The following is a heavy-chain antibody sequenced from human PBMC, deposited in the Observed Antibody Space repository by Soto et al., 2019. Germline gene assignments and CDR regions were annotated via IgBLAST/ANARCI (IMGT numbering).Heavy chain of an antibody. V-gene: IGHV3-33*01. CDR2: IWYDGTKK. J-gene: IGHJ4*02. Sequence: QVQLVESGGGVVQPGRSLRLSCAASGFTFSSYGMHWVRQAPGKGLEWVAVIWYDGTKKYYADSVEGRFTISRDSSKNTLFLQMNTLRAEDTAVYYCARAATVTTHTASFDYWGQGTLVTVSS. CDR3: ARAATVTTHTASFDY. CDR1: GFTFSSYG. D-gene: IGHD4-17*01.